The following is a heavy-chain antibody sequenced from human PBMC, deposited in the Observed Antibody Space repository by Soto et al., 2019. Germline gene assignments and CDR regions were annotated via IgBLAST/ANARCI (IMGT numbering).Heavy chain of an antibody. D-gene: IGHD3-3*01. CDR1: GGSISSSSYY. Sequence: SETLSLTCTVSGGSISSSSYYWGWIRQPPGKGLEWIGSIYYSGSTYYNPSLKSRVPISVDTSKNQFSLKLSSVTAADTAVYYCARSYYDFWSGYYTRNWFDPWGQGTLVTVSS. CDR2: IYYSGST. J-gene: IGHJ5*02. CDR3: ARSYYDFWSGYYTRNWFDP. V-gene: IGHV4-39*01.